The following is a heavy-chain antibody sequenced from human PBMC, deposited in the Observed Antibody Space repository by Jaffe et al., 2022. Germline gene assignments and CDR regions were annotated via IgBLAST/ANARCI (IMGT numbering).Heavy chain of an antibody. CDR2: IYHSGST. D-gene: IGHD3-16*02. V-gene: IGHV4-38-2*01. CDR1: GYSISSGYY. J-gene: IGHJ4*02. Sequence: QVQLQESGPGLVKPSETLSLTCAVSGYSISSGYYWGWIRQPPGKGLEWIGSIYHSGSTYYNPSLKSRVTISVDTSKNQFSLKLSSVTAADTAVYYCARHRYDYVWGSYRRKYYFDYWGQGTLVTVSS. CDR3: ARHRYDYVWGSYRRKYYFDY.